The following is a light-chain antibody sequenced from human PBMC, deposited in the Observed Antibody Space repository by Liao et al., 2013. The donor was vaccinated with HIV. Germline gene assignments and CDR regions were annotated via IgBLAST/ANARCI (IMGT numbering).Light chain of an antibody. Sequence: SYELTQPPSVSVSPGQTASITCSGDKLGDKYACWYQQKPGQSPVLVIYQDTKRPSGIPERFSGSNSGNTATLTISGTQAMDEADYYCQAWDSSTDYVFGNWD. CDR2: QDT. CDR3: QAWDSSTDYV. CDR1: KLGDKY. J-gene: IGLJ1*01. V-gene: IGLV3-1*01.